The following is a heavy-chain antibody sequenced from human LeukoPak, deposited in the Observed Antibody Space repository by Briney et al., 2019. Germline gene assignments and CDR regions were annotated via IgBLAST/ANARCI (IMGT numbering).Heavy chain of an antibody. CDR2: MNPNSGNT. CDR1: GYTFTSYD. Sequence: ASVKVSCKASGYTFTSYDINWVRQATGQGLEWMGWMNPNSGNTGYAQKFQGRVTITRNTSISTAYMELSSLRSEDTAVYYCARARIAARPLDYWGQGTLVTVSS. V-gene: IGHV1-8*03. D-gene: IGHD6-6*01. J-gene: IGHJ4*02. CDR3: ARARIAARPLDY.